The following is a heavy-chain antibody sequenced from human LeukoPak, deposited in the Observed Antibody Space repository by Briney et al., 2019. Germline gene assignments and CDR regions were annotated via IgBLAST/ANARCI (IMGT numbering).Heavy chain of an antibody. D-gene: IGHD3-9*01. CDR1: GVSLSNYA. V-gene: IGHV3-30*04. CDR3: ARAGVDILTGYYTPFDY. J-gene: IGHJ4*02. CDR2: ISYDGSKT. Sequence: GGSLRLSCAPSGVSLSNYALDWVRQAPGKGLEWVAAISYDGSKTYYTDSVKGRFTISRDNAKNSLYLQMNSLRAEDTAVYYCARAGVDILTGYYTPFDYWGQGTLVTVPS.